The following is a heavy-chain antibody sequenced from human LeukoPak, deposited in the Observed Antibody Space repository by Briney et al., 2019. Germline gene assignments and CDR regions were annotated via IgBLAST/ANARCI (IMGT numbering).Heavy chain of an antibody. CDR1: GYTFTGYY. D-gene: IGHD6-19*01. CDR2: INPNSGGT. CDR3: ARPPSIAVAGTWSDY. V-gene: IGHV1-2*02. Sequence: ASVKVSCKASGYTFTGYYMHWVRQAPGQGLEWMGWINPNSGGTNYAQKFQGRVTMTRDTSISTAYMELSRLRSDDTAVYYCARPPSIAVAGTWSDYWGQGTLVTVSS. J-gene: IGHJ4*02.